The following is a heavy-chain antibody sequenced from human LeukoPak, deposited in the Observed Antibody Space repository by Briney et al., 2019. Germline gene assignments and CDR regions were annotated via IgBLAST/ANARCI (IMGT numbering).Heavy chain of an antibody. CDR2: MNPNSGNT. J-gene: IGHJ3*02. CDR3: ARRRGRDAFDI. Sequence: ASVKVSCKASGYTLTSYDINWVRQATGQGLEWMGWMNPNSGNTGYAQKFQGRVTITRNTSISTAYMELSSLRSEDTAVYYCARRRGRDAFDIWGQGTMVTVSS. D-gene: IGHD5-12*01. V-gene: IGHV1-8*03. CDR1: GYTLTSYD.